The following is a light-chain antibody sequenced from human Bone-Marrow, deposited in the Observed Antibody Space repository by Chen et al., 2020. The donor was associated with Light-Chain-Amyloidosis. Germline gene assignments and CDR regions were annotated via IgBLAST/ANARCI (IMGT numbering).Light chain of an antibody. V-gene: IGKV3-11*01. J-gene: IGKJ5*01. CDR3: QHRSNWPLT. Sequence: EIVLTQSPATLSLSPGERATLSCRASQSVSSYLAWYQQKPGQAPRLLIYDASNRATGIPARFSGSGSGTDFTLTISTLEPEDFAVYYCQHRSNWPLTFGQVTRLEIK. CDR1: QSVSSY. CDR2: DAS.